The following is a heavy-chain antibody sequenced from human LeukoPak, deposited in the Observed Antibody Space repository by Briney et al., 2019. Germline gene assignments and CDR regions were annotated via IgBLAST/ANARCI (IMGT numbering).Heavy chain of an antibody. D-gene: IGHD1-26*01. CDR3: ARRYSGSYGGLDY. CDR1: GYTLTSYY. J-gene: IGHJ4*02. CDR2: INPSGDST. Sequence: ASVKVSCKASGYTLTSYYMHWVRQAPGQGLEWMGLINPSGDSTNYAQKFQGRVTMTRDASTSTVYMELSSLRSEDTAIHYCARRYSGSYGGLDYWGQGTLVTVSS. V-gene: IGHV1-46*01.